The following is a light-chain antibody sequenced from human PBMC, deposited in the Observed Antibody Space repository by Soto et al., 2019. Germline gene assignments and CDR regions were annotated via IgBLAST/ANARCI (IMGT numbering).Light chain of an antibody. J-gene: IGLJ1*01. Sequence: QSALTQPPSASGSPGQSVTISCTGTSSDVGGYNYLSWYQHRPGKAPQLIIYEVTNRPSGVSNRFSGSKSGNTASLTISGLQAEDEADYYCSSYTVSSKTVFGTGTKLTVL. CDR3: SSYTVSSKTV. V-gene: IGLV2-14*01. CDR1: SSDVGGYNY. CDR2: EVT.